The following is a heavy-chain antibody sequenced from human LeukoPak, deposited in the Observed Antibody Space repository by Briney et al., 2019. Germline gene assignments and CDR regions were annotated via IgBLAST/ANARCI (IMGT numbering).Heavy chain of an antibody. CDR1: GFTFSSYA. D-gene: IGHD3-3*01. Sequence: TGGSLRLSCAASGFTFSSYAMSWVRQTPGKGLEWVSTISGSGGRTYYADSVKGRFTISRDNSKNTLYLQMNSLRAEDTAVYYCAKDPPYDFWSGAFDIWGQGTVVTASS. CDR3: AKDPPYDFWSGAFDI. CDR2: ISGSGGRT. J-gene: IGHJ3*02. V-gene: IGHV3-23*01.